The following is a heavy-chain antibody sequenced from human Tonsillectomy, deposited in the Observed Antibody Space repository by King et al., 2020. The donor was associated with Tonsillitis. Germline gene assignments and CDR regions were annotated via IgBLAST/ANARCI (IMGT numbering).Heavy chain of an antibody. CDR3: TTDPGITVFGVVRDY. D-gene: IGHD3-3*01. Sequence: DVQLVESGGGLIKPGGSLRLSCAASGFTFNNARMSWGRQAPGNGLEWVGRIDTNTECGTTDCAARVKGRVTISRDDSKNTLYLQMNSLKIEDTAVYYCTTDPGITVFGVVRDYWGQGTLVTVSS. V-gene: IGHV3-15*04. CDR1: GFTFNNAR. J-gene: IGHJ4*02. CDR2: IDTNTECGTT.